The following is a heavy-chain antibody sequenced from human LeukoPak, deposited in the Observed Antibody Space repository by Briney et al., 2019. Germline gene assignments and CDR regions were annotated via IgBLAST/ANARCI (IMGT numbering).Heavy chain of an antibody. J-gene: IGHJ4*02. Sequence: ASVKVSYKASGYTFTGYYMHWVRQAPGQGLEWMGWINPNSGGTNYAQKFQGRVTMTRDTSISTAYMELSRLRSDDTAVYYCARDLGACSGGSCYSKLDYWGQGTLVTVSS. D-gene: IGHD2-15*01. CDR1: GYTFTGYY. CDR2: INPNSGGT. V-gene: IGHV1-2*02. CDR3: ARDLGACSGGSCYSKLDY.